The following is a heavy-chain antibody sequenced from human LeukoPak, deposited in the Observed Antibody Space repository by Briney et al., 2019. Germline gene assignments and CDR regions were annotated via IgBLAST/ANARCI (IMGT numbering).Heavy chain of an antibody. D-gene: IGHD1-26*01. CDR1: GFGFRSSS. CDR2: IRSTSVPI. CDR3: ARGVGATTPPY. J-gene: IGHJ4*02. Sequence: GGSLRLSCAASGFGFRSSSMNWVRQAPGKGLEWISYIRSTSVPIYYADSVKGRFTISRDNAKNSLYLQMNSLRAEDTAVYYCARGVGATTPPYWGQGTLVTVSS. V-gene: IGHV3-48*04.